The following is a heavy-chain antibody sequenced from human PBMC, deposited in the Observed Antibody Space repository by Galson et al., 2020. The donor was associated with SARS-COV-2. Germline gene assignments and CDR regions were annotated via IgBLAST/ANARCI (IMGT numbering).Heavy chain of an antibody. CDR1: GFTFSTYW. V-gene: IGHV3-74*01. Sequence: GGSLRLSCAASGFTFSTYWMHWVRQAPGKGLVWVSRIHRDGSTTTYGDSVQGRFTISRDNAKNTLYLQMSSLRAEDAAVYYCARESAVQGGYYMDVWGKGTTVTVSS. D-gene: IGHD3-10*01. CDR2: IHRDGSTT. CDR3: ARESAVQGGYYMDV. J-gene: IGHJ6*03.